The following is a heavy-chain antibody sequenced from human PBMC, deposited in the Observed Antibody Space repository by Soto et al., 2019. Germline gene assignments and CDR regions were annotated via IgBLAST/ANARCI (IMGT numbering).Heavy chain of an antibody. J-gene: IGHJ4*02. CDR1: GFTFSSYW. D-gene: IGHD5-18*01. V-gene: IGHV3-7*01. CDR3: ARDQKYSYTYFSFSDY. Sequence: EVQLVESGGGLVQPGGSLRLSCVASGFTFSSYWMSWVRQAPGKGLEWVATIKPDESENYYVDSVKGRFTVSRDNAKKSLYLQMNSLRAEDTAVYYCARDQKYSYTYFSFSDYWGQGALVTVSS. CDR2: IKPDESEN.